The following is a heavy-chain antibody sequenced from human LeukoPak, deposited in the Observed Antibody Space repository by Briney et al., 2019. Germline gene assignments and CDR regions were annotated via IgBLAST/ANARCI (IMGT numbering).Heavy chain of an antibody. CDR2: ISDSGGDT. D-gene: IGHD7-27*01. CDR3: AKGSPGDSNAFDI. Sequence: PGGSLRLSCAASAFTFSSTAMSWVRQAPGKGLEWVSTISDSGGDTYYADSVQGRFTISRDKSKNTLFLQMNSLRAEDTAVYYCAKGSPGDSNAFDIWGQGTMVTVSS. J-gene: IGHJ3*02. CDR1: AFTFSSTA. V-gene: IGHV3-23*01.